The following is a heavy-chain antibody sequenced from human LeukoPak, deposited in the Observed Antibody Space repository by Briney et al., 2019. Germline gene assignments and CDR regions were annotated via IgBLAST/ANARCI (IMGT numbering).Heavy chain of an antibody. CDR3: ARGRDGDYGWFDP. Sequence: GGSLRLSCAASGFTVSSNYMSWVRQAPGKGLEWVSVIYSGGSTYYADSVKGRFTISRDNSKNTLYLQMNSLRAEDTAVYYCARGRDGDYGWFDPWGQGTLVTVSS. CDR2: IYSGGST. J-gene: IGHJ5*02. V-gene: IGHV3-66*01. D-gene: IGHD4-17*01. CDR1: GFTVSSNY.